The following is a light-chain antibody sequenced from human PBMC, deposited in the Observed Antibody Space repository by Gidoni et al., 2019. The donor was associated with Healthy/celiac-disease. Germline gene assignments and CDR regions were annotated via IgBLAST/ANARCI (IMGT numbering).Light chain of an antibody. CDR3: QQSYSTPRT. CDR2: AAS. J-gene: IGKJ1*01. CDR1: QSLSSY. V-gene: IGKV1-39*01. Sequence: IQLTQSPSSLSASVGDRVTITCRASQSLSSYLNWYQQKPGKAPKLLIYAASSLQSGVPSRFSGSGSGTDFTLTISSLQPEDFATYYCQQSYSTPRTFGQXTKVEIK.